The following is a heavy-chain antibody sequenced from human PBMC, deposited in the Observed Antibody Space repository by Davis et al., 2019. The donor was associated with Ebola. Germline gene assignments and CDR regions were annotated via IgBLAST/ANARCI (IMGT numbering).Heavy chain of an antibody. V-gene: IGHV4-39*07. CDR1: GGSISSSSYY. CDR3: ARGRQWLVPYFDY. CDR2: IYYSGST. Sequence: MPSETLSLTCTVSGGSISSSSYYWGWIRQPPGKGLEWIGSIYYSGSTYYNPSLKSRVTISVDTSKNQFSLKLSSVTAADTAVYYCARGRQWLVPYFDYWGQGTLVTVSS. J-gene: IGHJ4*02. D-gene: IGHD6-19*01.